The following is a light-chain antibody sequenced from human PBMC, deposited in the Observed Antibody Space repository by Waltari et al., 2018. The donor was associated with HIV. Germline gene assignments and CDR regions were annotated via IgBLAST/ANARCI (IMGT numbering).Light chain of an antibody. Sequence: DIQMTQSPSSLSASVGDRVTITCQASQDISNYLNWYQQKPGKAPKLLIYDASNLETGVPSRFSGSGSGTDFTFTISSLQPEEIATYYCQQYDNLFLTFGPGTKVDIK. CDR3: QQYDNLFLT. V-gene: IGKV1-33*01. J-gene: IGKJ3*01. CDR2: DAS. CDR1: QDISNY.